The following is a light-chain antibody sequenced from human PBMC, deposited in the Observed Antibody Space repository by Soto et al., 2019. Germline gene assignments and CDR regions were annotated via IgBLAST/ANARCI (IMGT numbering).Light chain of an antibody. J-gene: IGKJ1*01. CDR1: QSVSSSY. V-gene: IGKV3-20*01. Sequence: EIVLTQSPGTLSLSPGERATLSCRASQSVSSSYLAWYQQKPGQAPRLLIFRASSRATGVPARFSASGSGTEFTLTISSLQPDDFTTYYCQHYNSYSEAFGQGTKVDIK. CDR2: RAS. CDR3: QHYNSYSEA.